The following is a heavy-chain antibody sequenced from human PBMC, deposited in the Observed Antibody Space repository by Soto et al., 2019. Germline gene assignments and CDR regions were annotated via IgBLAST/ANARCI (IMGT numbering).Heavy chain of an antibody. CDR3: ARGRFNWNDPIDY. CDR2: IYPGDSEI. CDR1: GYIFTTYW. Sequence: LGESLRISCKVSGYIFTTYWIGWVRQMPGKGLEWLGIIYPGDSEIRYSPSFQGRVTISADKSRSTAYLQWRSLKVSDSATYYCARGRFNWNDPIDYWGQGTQVTVS. V-gene: IGHV5-51*01. J-gene: IGHJ4*02. D-gene: IGHD1-1*01.